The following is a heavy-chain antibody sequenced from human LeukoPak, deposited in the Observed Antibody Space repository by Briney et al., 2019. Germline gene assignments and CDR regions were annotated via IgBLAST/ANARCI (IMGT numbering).Heavy chain of an antibody. CDR1: GGSISPYY. D-gene: IGHD1-26*01. V-gene: IGHV4-59*08. J-gene: IGHJ4*02. CDR2: IYYSGGT. Sequence: SETLSLTCTVSGGSISPYYWSWIRQPPGKGLEWIGYIYYSGGTYYNPSLKSRVTISVDTSKNQFSLKLSSVTAADTTVYYCARHGGGGESYPRVFDYWGRGTLVTVSS. CDR3: ARHGGGGESYPRVFDY.